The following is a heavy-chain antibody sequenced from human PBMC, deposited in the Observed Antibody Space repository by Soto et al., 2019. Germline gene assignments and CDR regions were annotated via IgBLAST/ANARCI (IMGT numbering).Heavy chain of an antibody. Sequence: PWGSLRLSCAASGFTFSSYSMNWVRQAPGKGLEWVSSISSSSSYIYYADSVKGRFTISRDNAKNSLYLQMNSLRAEDTAGYYCAKASSGYYYYYYYGMDVWGQGTTVTVSS. CDR1: GFTFSSYS. D-gene: IGHD3-22*01. CDR2: ISSSSSYI. V-gene: IGHV3-21*01. CDR3: AKASSGYYYYYYYGMDV. J-gene: IGHJ6*02.